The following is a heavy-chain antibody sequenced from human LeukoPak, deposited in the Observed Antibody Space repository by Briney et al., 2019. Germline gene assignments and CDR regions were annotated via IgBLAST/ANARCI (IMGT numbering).Heavy chain of an antibody. CDR1: GGSFSGYY. J-gene: IGHJ4*02. CDR2: INHSGST. V-gene: IGHV4-34*01. Sequence: SETLSLTCAVYGGSFSGYYWSWIRQPPGKGLEGIGEINHSGSTNYNPSLKSRVTISVDTSKNQFSLKLSSVTAADTAVYYCARGVRYFDWLSNWGQGTLVTVSS. D-gene: IGHD3-9*01. CDR3: ARGVRYFDWLSN.